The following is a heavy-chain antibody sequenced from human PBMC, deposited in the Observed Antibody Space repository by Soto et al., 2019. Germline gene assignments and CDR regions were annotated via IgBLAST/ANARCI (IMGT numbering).Heavy chain of an antibody. CDR3: EKISCHSTTCPSYYYGVDV. V-gene: IGHV3-23*01. D-gene: IGHD2-2*01. CDR1: GFTFSNSA. CDR2: ISGGGDKT. J-gene: IGHJ6*02. Sequence: PGGSLRLSVAASGFTFSNSAMTWGRQPPGKGLEGVSSISGGGDKTYYVGSVKGRFTISRDNSKNTLSLQMNSLRAEDAAVYYCEKISCHSTTCPSYYYGVDVWGQGTTVTISS.